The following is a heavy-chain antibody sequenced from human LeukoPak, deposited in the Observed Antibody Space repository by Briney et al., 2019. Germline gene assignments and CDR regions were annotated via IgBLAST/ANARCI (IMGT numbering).Heavy chain of an antibody. J-gene: IGHJ4*02. D-gene: IGHD6-19*01. CDR2: IKQDGSEK. Sequence: GGSLRLSCATSGFTVSSNYMSWVRQAPGKGLEWVANIKQDGSEKYYVDSVKGRFTISRDNAKNSLYLQMNSLRAEDTAVYYCARDPIAVGFDYWGQGTLVTVSS. CDR3: ARDPIAVGFDY. CDR1: GFTVSSNY. V-gene: IGHV3-7*01.